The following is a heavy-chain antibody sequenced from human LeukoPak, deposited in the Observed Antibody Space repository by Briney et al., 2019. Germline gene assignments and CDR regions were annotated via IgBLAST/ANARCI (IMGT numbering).Heavy chain of an antibody. J-gene: IGHJ5*02. D-gene: IGHD6-13*01. CDR2: ISWDGGST. CDR3: AKDILPKQQLVLGNWFDP. V-gene: IGHV3-43*01. Sequence: GGSLRLSCAASGFTFDDYTMHWVRQAPGKGLEWVSLISWDGGSTYYADSVKGRFTISRDNSKNSLYLQMNSLRTEDTALHYCAKDILPKQQLVLGNWFDPWGQGTLVTVSS. CDR1: GFTFDDYT.